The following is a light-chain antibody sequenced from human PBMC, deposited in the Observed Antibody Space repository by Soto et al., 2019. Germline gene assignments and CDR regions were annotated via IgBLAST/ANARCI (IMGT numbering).Light chain of an antibody. V-gene: IGKV3-20*01. J-gene: IGKJ2*01. CDR3: QQYGSSPRLT. CDR2: GAS. Sequence: ENVLTQSPGTVSLSPGERATISCRATYSVTSNYLAWYQQRPGQAPRLLIYGASSRATGIPDRFSGSGSGTDFTLTISSLEPEDFAVYFCQQYGSSPRLTFGQGTKVEIK. CDR1: YSVTSNY.